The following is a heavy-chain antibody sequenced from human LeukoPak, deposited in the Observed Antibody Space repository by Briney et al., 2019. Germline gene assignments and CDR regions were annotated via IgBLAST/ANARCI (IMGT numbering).Heavy chain of an antibody. CDR3: AKDIARGERTRYFDY. V-gene: IGHV3-23*01. J-gene: IGHJ4*02. Sequence: GGSLRLSCAASGFTFSSYAMSWVRQAPGKGLEWVSAISGSGGSTYYADSVKGRFTISRDNSKNTLYLQMNSLRAEDTALYYCAKDIARGERTRYFDYWGQGTLVTVSS. CDR2: ISGSGGST. D-gene: IGHD2-21*01. CDR1: GFTFSSYA.